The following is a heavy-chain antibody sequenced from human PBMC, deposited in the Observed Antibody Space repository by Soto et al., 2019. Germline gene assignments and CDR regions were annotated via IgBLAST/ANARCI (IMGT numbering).Heavy chain of an antibody. Sequence: PGGSLRLSCAASGFTISSRDNHAMSWVRQAPGKGPEWISTISSDGSNRHYADSVLGRFTISRDSSRNTVNLLMNRLRVEDTARYFCVFWVSVHFDYWGPGTLVTVSS. V-gene: IGHV3-23*01. J-gene: IGHJ4*02. CDR3: VFWVSVHFDY. CDR1: GFTISSRDNHA. D-gene: IGHD3-16*01. CDR2: ISSDGSNR.